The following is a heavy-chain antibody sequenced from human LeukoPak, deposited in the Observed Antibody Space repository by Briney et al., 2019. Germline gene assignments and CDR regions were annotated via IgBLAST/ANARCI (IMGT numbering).Heavy chain of an antibody. D-gene: IGHD3-16*02. CDR1: GDSLTTSFYF. CDR3: ARHSKIVLATGWFDP. V-gene: IGHV4-39*01. J-gene: IGHJ5*02. Sequence: PSETLSLTCSVSGDSLTTSFYFWGWVRQPPGKALEWIGSIYYTGTTYYNRSLKNRVIISEDTSKNQFYLQMTSVTAADTALYFCARHSKIVLATGWFDPWGQGVLVTVSS. CDR2: IYYTGTT.